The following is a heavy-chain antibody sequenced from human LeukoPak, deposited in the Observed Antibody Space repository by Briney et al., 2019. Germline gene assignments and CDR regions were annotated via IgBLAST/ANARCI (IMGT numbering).Heavy chain of an antibody. CDR3: ARDPGGHDAFDI. J-gene: IGHJ3*02. Sequence: GGSLRLSCAAPGFTFSSYAMSWVRQAPGKGLEWVSAISGRGGSTYYADSVKGRFTISRDNSKNTLYLQMNSLRAEDTAVYYCARDPGGHDAFDIWGQGTMVTVSS. V-gene: IGHV3-23*01. CDR2: ISGRGGST. D-gene: IGHD3-16*01. CDR1: GFTFSSYA.